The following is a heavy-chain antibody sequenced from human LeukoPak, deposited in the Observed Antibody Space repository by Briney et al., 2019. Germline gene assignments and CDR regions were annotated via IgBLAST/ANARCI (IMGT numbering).Heavy chain of an antibody. V-gene: IGHV3-48*01. Sequence: GGSLRLSCAASGFTFSSYSMNWVCQAPGKGLEWGSYISGSSSTIYYADSVKGRFTISRDNGKNTLYLQMNSLRAEDTAVYYCARGSPLLWFGELSPIYWGQGTLVTVSS. J-gene: IGHJ4*02. CDR3: ARGSPLLWFGELSPIY. D-gene: IGHD3-10*01. CDR1: GFTFSSYS. CDR2: ISGSSSTI.